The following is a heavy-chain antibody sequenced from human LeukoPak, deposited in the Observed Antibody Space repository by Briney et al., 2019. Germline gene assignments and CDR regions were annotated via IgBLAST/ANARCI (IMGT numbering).Heavy chain of an antibody. J-gene: IGHJ4*02. CDR2: ISSSADST. V-gene: IGHV3-23*01. D-gene: IGHD4-23*01. Sequence: GGSLRLSCVASGFTFSHYCMSWVRQAPGKGLAWVSVISSSADSTYYADSVKGRFTISRDNSKNTLYLQMNSLRAEDTAVYYCAKPLEKYTYGGNFDYWGQGILVTVSS. CDR1: GFTFSHYC. CDR3: AKPLEKYTYGGNFDY.